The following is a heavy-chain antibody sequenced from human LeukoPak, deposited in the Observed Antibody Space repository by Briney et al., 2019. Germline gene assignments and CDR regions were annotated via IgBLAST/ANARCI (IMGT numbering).Heavy chain of an antibody. D-gene: IGHD4-17*01. CDR1: GSTFINYA. Sequence: GGSLRLSCAASGSTFINYAMNWARQPPGRGLEWVSAILGGGGGTPYADSVKGRFTISRDNSKNTLFLQMNNMRAEDTAVYYCARDPNGDYVGAFEMWGPGTKVTVS. CDR2: ILGGGGGT. V-gene: IGHV3-23*01. J-gene: IGHJ3*02. CDR3: ARDPNGDYVGAFEM.